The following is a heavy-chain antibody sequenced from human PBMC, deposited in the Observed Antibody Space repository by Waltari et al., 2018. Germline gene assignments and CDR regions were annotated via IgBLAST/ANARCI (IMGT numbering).Heavy chain of an antibody. CDR3: ARGPAGYCSSTSCHGNYYYGMDV. CDR1: GGTFSSYA. Sequence: QVQLVQSGAEVKKPGSSVKVSCKASGGTFSSYAISWVRQAPGQGLEWMGGIIPIFGTANYAQKCQGRVTINADESTSTAYMELSSLRSEDTAVYYCARGPAGYCSSTSCHGNYYYGMDVWGQGTTVTVSS. V-gene: IGHV1-69*01. J-gene: IGHJ6*02. D-gene: IGHD2-2*01. CDR2: IIPIFGTA.